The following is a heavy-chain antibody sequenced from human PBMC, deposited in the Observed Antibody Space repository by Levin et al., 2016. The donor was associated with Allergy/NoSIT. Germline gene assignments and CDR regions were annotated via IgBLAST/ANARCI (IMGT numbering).Heavy chain of an antibody. CDR3: MFVGLRGGIY. V-gene: IGHV3-64D*09. CDR2: ISSNGGRT. Sequence: ESLKISCSASGFTFSNYDMRWVRQGPGKGLEYVATISSNGGRTDYADSVKGRFTISRDNSENTHYLQMSSLRTEDTAVYYCMFVGLRGGIYWGQGTLVTVSS. CDR1: GFTFSNYD. J-gene: IGHJ4*02. D-gene: IGHD3-10*01.